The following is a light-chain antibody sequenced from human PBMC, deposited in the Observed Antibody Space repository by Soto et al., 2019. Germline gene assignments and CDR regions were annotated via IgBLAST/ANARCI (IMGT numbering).Light chain of an antibody. Sequence: QSALTQPASVSGSPGQSITISCTGISSDVGGYNYVSWYQQHPGKAPKLMIYVVSNRPSGVSNRFSGSKSANTASLTISGLQAEDEADYYCSSYSSSTNLFVFGGGTKVTVL. CDR3: SSYSSSTNLFV. CDR2: VVS. CDR1: SSDVGGYNY. V-gene: IGLV2-14*01. J-gene: IGLJ1*01.